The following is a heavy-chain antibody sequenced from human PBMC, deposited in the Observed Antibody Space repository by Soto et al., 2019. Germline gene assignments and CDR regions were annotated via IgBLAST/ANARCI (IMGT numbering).Heavy chain of an antibody. CDR2: INPYRGGT. V-gene: IGHV1-2*02. J-gene: IGHJ4*02. CDR1: GYTFTGYY. CDR3: ARGRVYCSGGSCDDDYFGY. D-gene: IGHD2-15*01. Sequence: QVQLVQSGAEVKKPGASVKVSCKASGYTFTGYYMHWVRQAPGQGLEWMGWINPYRGGTNYAQKNQRGVTMTRDTSISTAYMELSRLRSDDSAVDYCARGRVYCSGGSCDDDYFGYWCQGTHVTVSS.